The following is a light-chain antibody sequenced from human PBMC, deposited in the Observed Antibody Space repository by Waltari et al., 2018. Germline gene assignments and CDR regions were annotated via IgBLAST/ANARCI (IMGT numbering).Light chain of an antibody. CDR3: SSFTSSSTWV. Sequence: QSAMTQPAPVSGSPGQSIPISCTGTRSDVGGYNHVSWYQQHPGKAPRLMIYGVSNRPSGVSNRFSGSKSGNTASLTISGLQAEDEADYYCSSFTSSSTWVFGGGTKLTVL. V-gene: IGLV2-14*03. J-gene: IGLJ3*02. CDR2: GVS. CDR1: RSDVGGYNH.